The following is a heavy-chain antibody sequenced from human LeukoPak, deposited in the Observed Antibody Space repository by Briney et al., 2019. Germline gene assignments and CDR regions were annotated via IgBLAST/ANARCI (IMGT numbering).Heavy chain of an antibody. CDR3: ARDKGKYSGSYPLDY. CDR1: GYTFTGYY. D-gene: IGHD1-26*01. J-gene: IGHJ4*02. Sequence: GASVKVSCKASGYTFTGYYMHWVRQAPGQGLGWMGWINPNSGGTNYAQKFQGRVTMTRDTSISTAYTELSRLRSDDTAVYYCARDKGKYSGSYPLDYWGQGTLVTVSS. V-gene: IGHV1-2*02. CDR2: INPNSGGT.